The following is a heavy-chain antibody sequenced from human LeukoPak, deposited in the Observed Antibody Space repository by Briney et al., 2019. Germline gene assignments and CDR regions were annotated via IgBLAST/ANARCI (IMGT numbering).Heavy chain of an antibody. CDR3: GTDTAMPYYYYGMDV. Sequence: GRSLRLSCAASGFTFSSYGMHWVRQAPGKGLEWVAVISYDGSNKYYADSVKGRFTISRDNSKNTLYLQMNSLRAEDTAVYYCGTDTAMPYYYYGMDVWGQGTTVTVSS. CDR1: GFTFSSYG. CDR2: ISYDGSNK. V-gene: IGHV3-30*03. J-gene: IGHJ6*02. D-gene: IGHD5-18*01.